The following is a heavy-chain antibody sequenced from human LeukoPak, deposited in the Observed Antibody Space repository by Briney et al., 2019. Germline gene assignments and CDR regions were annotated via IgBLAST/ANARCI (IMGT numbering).Heavy chain of an antibody. D-gene: IGHD3-10*01. CDR1: GGSISSYY. Sequence: SETLSLTCTVSGGSISSYYWSWIRQPAGKGLEWIGRIYTSGSTNYSPSLKSRVTMSVDTSKNQFSLKLSSVTAADTAVYYCARPMVRGVIIYFDYWGQGTLVTVSS. CDR2: IYTSGST. J-gene: IGHJ4*02. CDR3: ARPMVRGVIIYFDY. V-gene: IGHV4-4*07.